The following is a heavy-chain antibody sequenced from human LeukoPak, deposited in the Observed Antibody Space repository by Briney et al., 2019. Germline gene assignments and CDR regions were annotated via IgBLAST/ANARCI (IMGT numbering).Heavy chain of an antibody. J-gene: IGHJ4*02. Sequence: PSQTLSLTCTVSGGSISSGDSYWTWLRQPPGTGLEWIGNIYYSGSTYYNPSLKSRVIISVDTSKNQFSLKLSSVTAADTALYYCARHNNYDYIWGSYRPTGGFDYWGQGTLVTVSS. D-gene: IGHD3-16*02. V-gene: IGHV4-30-4*01. CDR1: GGSISSGDSY. CDR3: ARHNNYDYIWGSYRPTGGFDY. CDR2: IYYSGST.